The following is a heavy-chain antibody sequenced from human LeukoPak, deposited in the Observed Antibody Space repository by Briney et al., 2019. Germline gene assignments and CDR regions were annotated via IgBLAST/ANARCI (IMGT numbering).Heavy chain of an antibody. V-gene: IGHV1-18*01. CDR1: GYTFTSYG. Sequence: ASVKVFCKASGYTFTSYGISGVRQAPGQGLEWMGWISAYNGNTNYAQKLQGRVTMTTDTSTNTAYMELRSLRSDDTAVYYCARDFRSYYDFWSGYLADYYYYYMDVWGKGTTVTVSS. CDR2: ISAYNGNT. J-gene: IGHJ6*03. CDR3: ARDFRSYYDFWSGYLADYYYYYMDV. D-gene: IGHD3-3*01.